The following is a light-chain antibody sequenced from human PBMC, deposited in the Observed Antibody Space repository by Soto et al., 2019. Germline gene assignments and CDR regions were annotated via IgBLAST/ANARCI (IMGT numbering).Light chain of an antibody. CDR2: KAS. CDR1: QTSSSW. CDR3: LQDYNYPRT. V-gene: IGKV1-5*03. J-gene: IGKJ1*01. Sequence: DIQMTQSPSTLSGSVGERVTITCRASQTSSSWLAWYQQKPGKAPKLLIYKASTLKSGVPSRFSGSGSGTDFTLTISSLQPEDFATYYCLQDYNYPRTFGQGTKVDTK.